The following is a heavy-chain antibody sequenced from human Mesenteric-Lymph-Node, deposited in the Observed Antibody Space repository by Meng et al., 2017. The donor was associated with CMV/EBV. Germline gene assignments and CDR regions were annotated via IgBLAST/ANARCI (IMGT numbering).Heavy chain of an antibody. CDR1: GGSFSGYY. CDR3: ARELRYCYGTCCYGGVFEY. V-gene: IGHV4-34*01. CDR2: INDSGST. Sequence: SETLSLTCAVYGGSFSGYYWSWIRQPPGKGLEWIGEINDSGSTNYNPSLKSRVTISVDTSKNQFSLKLVSVTAAETAVYYCARELRYCYGTCCYGGVFEYWGQGTLVTVSS. J-gene: IGHJ4*02. D-gene: IGHD2-2*01.